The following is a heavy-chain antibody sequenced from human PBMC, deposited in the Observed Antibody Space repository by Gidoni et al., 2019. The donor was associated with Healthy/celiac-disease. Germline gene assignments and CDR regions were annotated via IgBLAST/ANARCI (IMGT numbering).Heavy chain of an antibody. J-gene: IGHJ4*02. CDR1: GFTFCYYA. D-gene: IGHD6-19*01. Sequence: EVQLVESGGGLVQPGRSLRLSCTASGFTFCYYAMSWVRQAPGKGLEWVGFIRSKAYGGTTEYAASVKGRFTISRDDSKSIAYLQMNSLKTEDTAVYYCTRVWGNSGWSVRYFDYWGQGTLVTVSS. CDR3: TRVWGNSGWSVRYFDY. V-gene: IGHV3-49*04. CDR2: IRSKAYGGTT.